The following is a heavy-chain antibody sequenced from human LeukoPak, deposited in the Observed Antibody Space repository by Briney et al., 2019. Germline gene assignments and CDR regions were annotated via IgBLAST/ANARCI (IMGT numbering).Heavy chain of an antibody. CDR1: GFAFSSYA. V-gene: IGHV3-23*01. J-gene: IGHJ4*02. CDR3: GKDPSFTFNFDY. D-gene: IGHD3-16*01. Sequence: PGGSLRLSCAASGFAFSSYAMNWVRQAPGKGLEWVSGISGSGGGTDYADSVKGRFTISRDNSKNTLYLQMNSLRAEDTAVYYCGKDPSFTFNFDYWGQGTLVTVSS. CDR2: ISGSGGGT.